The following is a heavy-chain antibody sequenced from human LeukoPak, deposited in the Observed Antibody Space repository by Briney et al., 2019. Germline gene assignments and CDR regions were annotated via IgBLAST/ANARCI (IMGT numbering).Heavy chain of an antibody. Sequence: ASVKVSCKAFGYTFTNYGISWVRQAPGQGLEWMGWISVYNGNTNYAQKLQGRVTMTTDTSTSTAYMELRSLRSDDTAVYYCARDPVEMATISFAGAFDIWGQGTMVTVSS. J-gene: IGHJ3*02. CDR1: GYTFTNYG. CDR2: ISVYNGNT. D-gene: IGHD5-24*01. V-gene: IGHV1-18*01. CDR3: ARDPVEMATISFAGAFDI.